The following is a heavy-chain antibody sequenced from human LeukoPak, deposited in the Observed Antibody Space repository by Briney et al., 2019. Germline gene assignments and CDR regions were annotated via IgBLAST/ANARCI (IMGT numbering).Heavy chain of an antibody. Sequence: SETLSLTCAVYGGSFSGYYWSWIRQPPGKGLEWIGYIYYSGSTNYNPSLKSRVTISVDTSKNQFSLKLSSVTAADTAVYYCASFANLRTRAASQDYWGQGTLVTVSS. J-gene: IGHJ4*02. CDR2: IYYSGST. D-gene: IGHD1-14*01. CDR1: GGSFSGYY. V-gene: IGHV4-59*01. CDR3: ASFANLRTRAASQDY.